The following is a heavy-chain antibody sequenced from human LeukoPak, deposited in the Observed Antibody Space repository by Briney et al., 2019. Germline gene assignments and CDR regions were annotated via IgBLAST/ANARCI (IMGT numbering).Heavy chain of an antibody. CDR2: IYPGDSDT. J-gene: IGHJ6*02. D-gene: IGHD6-19*01. CDR1: GYTFTSYW. V-gene: IGHV5-51*01. CDR3: AAHHGAGLVVPGRDLGFTYYYYGMDV. Sequence: GESLKISCRGSGYTFTSYWIGWVRQMPGKGLEWMGIIYPGDSDTRYGPSFQGQVTISVDKSISTAYLQWSSLKASDSAMYYCAAHHGAGLVVPGRDLGFTYYYYGMDVWGRGTTVTVSS.